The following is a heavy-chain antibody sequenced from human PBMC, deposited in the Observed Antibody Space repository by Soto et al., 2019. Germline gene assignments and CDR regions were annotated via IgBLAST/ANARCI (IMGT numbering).Heavy chain of an antibody. J-gene: IGHJ4*02. Sequence: ASVKVSCKASGYTFTSYAMHWVRQAPGQRLEWMGWINAGNGNTKYSQKFQGRVTITRDTSASTAYMELSSLRSEDTAVYYFARVGRDYDFWSGYPRMYYFDYWGQGTLVTVSS. CDR2: INAGNGNT. V-gene: IGHV1-3*01. CDR1: GYTFTSYA. D-gene: IGHD3-3*01. CDR3: ARVGRDYDFWSGYPRMYYFDY.